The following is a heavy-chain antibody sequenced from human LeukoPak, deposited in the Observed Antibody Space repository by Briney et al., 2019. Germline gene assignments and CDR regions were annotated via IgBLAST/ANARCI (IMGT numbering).Heavy chain of an antibody. CDR2: IYASGSAT. J-gene: IGHJ3*02. V-gene: IGHV3-23*01. CDR3: AKRPRDSSGYYLGAFDM. Sequence: GGSLTLSCAASGFTFSSYAMSWVRQAPGKGVEWVSGIYASGSATHYADTVKGRFTISRDNSKNTLYPQMNSLRAEDTAVYYCAKRPRDSSGYYLGAFDMWGQGTMVTVSS. D-gene: IGHD3-22*01. CDR1: GFTFSSYA.